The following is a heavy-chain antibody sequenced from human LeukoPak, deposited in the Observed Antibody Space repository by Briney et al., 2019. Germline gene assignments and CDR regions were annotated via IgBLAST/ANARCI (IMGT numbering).Heavy chain of an antibody. CDR3: AREVPAGSRGAFDI. D-gene: IGHD2-2*01. Sequence: GGSLRLSCAASGFTFSSYGMHWVRQAPGKGLEWVAVIWYDGSNKYYADSVKGRFTISRDNPKNTLYLQMNSLRAEDTAVYYCAREVPAGSRGAFDIWGQGTMVTVSS. V-gene: IGHV3-33*01. CDR1: GFTFSSYG. J-gene: IGHJ3*02. CDR2: IWYDGSNK.